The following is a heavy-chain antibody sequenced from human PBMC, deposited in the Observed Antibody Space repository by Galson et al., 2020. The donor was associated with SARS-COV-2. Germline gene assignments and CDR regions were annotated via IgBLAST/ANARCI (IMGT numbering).Heavy chain of an antibody. Sequence: GNYAMGWVRQAPGKGLEWLSTVSSSGDRAYYPDPVRCLLNGSRDNSKNTLHLQMNSLGVEDSAIDYCAEDSGRSGWYVVYWGQGTLVTVSS. V-gene: IGHV3-23*01. CDR1: GNYA. J-gene: IGHJ4*02. CDR2: VSSSGDRA. CDR3: AEDSGRSGWYVVY. D-gene: IGHD6-19*01.